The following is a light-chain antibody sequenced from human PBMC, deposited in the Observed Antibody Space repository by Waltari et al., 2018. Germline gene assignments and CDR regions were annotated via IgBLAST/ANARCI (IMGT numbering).Light chain of an antibody. CDR2: GAS. CDR1: QSISSDY. J-gene: IGKJ2*01. V-gene: IGKV3-20*01. CDR3: QHFKT. Sequence: EIVLTQSPGTLSLSTGDRATLSCRASQSISSDYLAWYRQKPGQAPRLLIYGASNRATGIPDRFSGGGSGTDFTLIIARLEPEDFAVYYCQHFKTFGQGTKLEI.